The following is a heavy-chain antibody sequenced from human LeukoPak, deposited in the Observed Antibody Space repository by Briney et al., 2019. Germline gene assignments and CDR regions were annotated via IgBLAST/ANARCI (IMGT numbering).Heavy chain of an antibody. CDR2: IYPGDSDT. CDR1: GYSFTSYW. CDR3: ARLGGSGSYNTDYYYYGMDV. D-gene: IGHD3-10*01. V-gene: IGHV5-51*01. Sequence: GESLKISCKGSGYSFTSYWIGWVRQMPGKGLEWMGIIYPGDSDTRYSPSFQGQVTISADKSISTAYLQWSSLKASDTAMCYCARLGGSGSYNTDYYYYGMDVWGQGTTVTVSS. J-gene: IGHJ6*02.